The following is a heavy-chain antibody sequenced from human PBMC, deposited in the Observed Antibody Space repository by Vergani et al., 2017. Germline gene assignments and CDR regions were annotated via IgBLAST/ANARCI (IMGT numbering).Heavy chain of an antibody. J-gene: IGHJ3*02. CDR1: GGSFSGYY. CDR3: AREVYDSSRHAFDI. D-gene: IGHD3-22*01. CDR2: INHSGST. V-gene: IGHV4-34*01. Sequence: QVQLQQWGAGLLKPSETLSLTCAVYGGSFSGYYWSWIRQPPGKGLEWIGEINHSGSTNYNPSLKSRVTISVDTSKNQFSLKLSSVTAADTAVYYCAREVYDSSRHAFDIWGQGTMVTVSS.